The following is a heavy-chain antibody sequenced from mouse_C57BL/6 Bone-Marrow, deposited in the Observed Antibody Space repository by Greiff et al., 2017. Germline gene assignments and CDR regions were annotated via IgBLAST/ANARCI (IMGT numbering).Heavy chain of an antibody. CDR2: FYPRSGNT. CDR1: GYTFTSYG. V-gene: IGHV1-81*01. CDR3: ARPLYYCDY. J-gene: IGHJ2*01. Sequence: VKLVESGAELARPGASVKLSCKASGYTFTSYGISWVKQRTGQGLEWIGEFYPRSGNTYYNEKFKGKATLTADKSSSTAYMELRSLTSEDSAGYFCARPLYYCDYWGQGTTLTVSS.